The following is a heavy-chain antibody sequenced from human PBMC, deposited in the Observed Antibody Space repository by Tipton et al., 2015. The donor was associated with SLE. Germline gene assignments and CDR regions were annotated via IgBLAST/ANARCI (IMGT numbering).Heavy chain of an antibody. CDR1: GGSITSSSYY. CDR2: LYYRGST. V-gene: IGHV4-39*07. D-gene: IGHD4-23*01. Sequence: TLSLTCTVSGGSITSSSYYWGWIRQPPGKGLEWIGSLYYRGSTFYNPSLESRVPISVDTSKSRFSLKLNTVTAADTAVYFCARLSYGSKVYGGNFDSAYCMDVWGKGTTVSV. J-gene: IGHJ6*03. CDR3: ARLSYGSKVYGGNFDSAYCMDV.